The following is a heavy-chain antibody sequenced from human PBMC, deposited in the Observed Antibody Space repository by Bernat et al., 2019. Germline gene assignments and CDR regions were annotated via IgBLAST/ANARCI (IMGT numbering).Heavy chain of an antibody. D-gene: IGHD3-10*01. CDR2: ISSSSSYT. CDR3: ARFYGSGSYSWYYFDY. J-gene: IGHJ4*02. CDR1: GFTFSDYY. V-gene: IGHV3-11*05. Sequence: QVQLVESGGGLVKPGGSLRLSCAASGFTFSDYYMSWIRQAPGKGLEWVSYISSSSSYTNYADSVKGRFTISRDNAKNSLYLQMNSLRAEDTAVYYCARFYGSGSYSWYYFDYWGQGTLVTVSS.